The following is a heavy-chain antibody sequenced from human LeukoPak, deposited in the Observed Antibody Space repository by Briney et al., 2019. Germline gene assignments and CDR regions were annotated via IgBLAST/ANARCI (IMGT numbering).Heavy chain of an antibody. V-gene: IGHV1-46*01. CDR1: GYTLSSSY. Sequence: ASVKVSCKASGYTLSSSYMHWVRQAPGQGLEWMGVVNPSDNSRTYAQKFQGRVTMTRDRSTSTAYMELSSLRSEDTAVYYCARDSGGPPYFDYWGQGTLVTVSS. D-gene: IGHD1-26*01. CDR2: VNPSDNSR. CDR3: ARDSGGPPYFDY. J-gene: IGHJ4*02.